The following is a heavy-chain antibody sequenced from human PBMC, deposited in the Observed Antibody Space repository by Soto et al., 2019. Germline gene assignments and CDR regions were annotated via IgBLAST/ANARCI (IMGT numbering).Heavy chain of an antibody. CDR1: GFTFSSYG. J-gene: IGHJ6*02. CDR2: IWYDGSNK. V-gene: IGHV3-33*01. CDR3: ARDVLLYLAASGDPSSYGMDV. Sequence: PGGSLRLSCAASGFTFSSYGMHWFRQAPGKGLEWVAVIWYDGSNKYYADSVKGRFTISRDNSKNTLYLQMNGLRAEDTAVYYCARDVLLYLAASGDPSSYGMDVWGQGTTVTVSS. D-gene: IGHD4-17*01.